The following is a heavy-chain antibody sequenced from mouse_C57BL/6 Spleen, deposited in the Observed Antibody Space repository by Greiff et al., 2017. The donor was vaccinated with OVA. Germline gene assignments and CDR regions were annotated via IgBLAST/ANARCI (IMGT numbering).Heavy chain of an antibody. D-gene: IGHD2-2*01. V-gene: IGHV1-69*01. J-gene: IGHJ2*01. CDR2: IDPSDSYT. Sequence: QVQLQQPGAELVMPGASVKLSCKASGYTFTSYWMHWVKQRPGQGLEWIGEIDPSDSYTNYNQKFKGKSTLTVDKSSSTAYMQLSSLTSEDSAVYYCARGVTATGYYFDYWGQGTTLTVSS. CDR1: GYTFTSYW. CDR3: ARGVTATGYYFDY.